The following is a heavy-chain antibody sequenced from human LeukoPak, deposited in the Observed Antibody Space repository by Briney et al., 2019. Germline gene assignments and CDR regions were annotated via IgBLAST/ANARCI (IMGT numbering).Heavy chain of an antibody. CDR3: TRVVYSGSGSYGGFDH. CDR2: TSYDGTSK. V-gene: IGHV3-30-3*01. Sequence: GGSLRLSCEASGFTFSNYAMHWVRQAPGKGLEWVVVTSYDGTSKYYADSVKGRFTISRDNSKNTLYLQLNSLRPEDTAVYYCTRVVYSGSGSYGGFDHWGQGTLVTVSS. D-gene: IGHD3-10*01. CDR1: GFTFSNYA. J-gene: IGHJ4*02.